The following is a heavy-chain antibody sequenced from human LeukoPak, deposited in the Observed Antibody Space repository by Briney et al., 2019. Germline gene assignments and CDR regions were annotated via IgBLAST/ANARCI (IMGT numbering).Heavy chain of an antibody. Sequence: GGSLRLSCAASGFTFTNYGMTWVRQAPGKGLEWVSTISGSGITIYYADSVKGRVTISRDNAKNTLYLQMNSLRAEDTAVYYCARVGRFSAFDYWGQGTLVTVSS. D-gene: IGHD1-26*01. CDR1: GFTFTNYG. CDR3: ARVGRFSAFDY. CDR2: ISGSGITI. V-gene: IGHV3-23*01. J-gene: IGHJ4*02.